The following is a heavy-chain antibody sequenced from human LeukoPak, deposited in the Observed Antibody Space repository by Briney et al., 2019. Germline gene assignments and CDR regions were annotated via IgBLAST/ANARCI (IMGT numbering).Heavy chain of an antibody. CDR3: ARAHYYRLATYYDILTGADAFDI. Sequence: GGSLRLSCAASGFTFSGYGMSWVRQAPGKGLVWVSRINSDGSSTSYADSVKGRFTISRDNAKNTLYLQMNSLRAEDTAVYYCARAHYYRLATYYDILTGADAFDIWGQGTMVTVSS. CDR1: GFTFSGYG. D-gene: IGHD3-9*01. V-gene: IGHV3-74*01. J-gene: IGHJ3*02. CDR2: INSDGSST.